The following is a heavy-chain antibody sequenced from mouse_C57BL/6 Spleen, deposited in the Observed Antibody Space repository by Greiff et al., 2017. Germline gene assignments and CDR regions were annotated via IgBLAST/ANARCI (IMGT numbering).Heavy chain of an antibody. Sequence: QVQLQQSGPELVKPGASVKISRKASGYAFSSSWMNWVKQRPGKGLEWIGRIYPGDGDTNYNGKFKGKATLTADKSSSTAYMQLSSLTSEDSAVYFCARGRDYYYGSSRYYFDYWGQGTTLTVSS. CDR1: GYAFSSSW. CDR3: ARGRDYYYGSSRYYFDY. D-gene: IGHD1-1*01. J-gene: IGHJ2*01. CDR2: IYPGDGDT. V-gene: IGHV1-82*01.